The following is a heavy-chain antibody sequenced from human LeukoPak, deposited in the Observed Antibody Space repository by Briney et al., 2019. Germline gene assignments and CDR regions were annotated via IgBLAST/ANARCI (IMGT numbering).Heavy chain of an antibody. CDR3: ARRWYFDL. J-gene: IGHJ2*01. CDR2: ISYDETNK. Sequence: GGSLRLSCAASGFTFSSYGIHWVRQAPGKGLEWVAVISYDETNKYYADSVQGRFTISRDNSKNTLYLQMNSLRAEDTALYYCARRWYFDLWGRGTLVTVSS. V-gene: IGHV3-30*19. CDR1: GFTFSSYG.